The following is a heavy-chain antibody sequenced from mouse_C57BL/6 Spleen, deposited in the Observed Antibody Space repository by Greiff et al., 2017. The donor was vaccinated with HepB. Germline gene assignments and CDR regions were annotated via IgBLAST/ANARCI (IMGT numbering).Heavy chain of an antibody. D-gene: IGHD4-1*01. CDR3: ASLTGDAY. J-gene: IGHJ3*01. CDR2: IYPGDGDT. CDR1: GYAFSSSW. Sequence: QVQLKESGPELVKPGASVKISCKASGYAFSSSWMNWVKQRPGKGLEWIGRIYPGDGDTNYNGKFKGKATLTADKSSSTAYMQLSSLTSEDSAVYFCASLTGDAYWGQGTLVTVSA. V-gene: IGHV1-82*01.